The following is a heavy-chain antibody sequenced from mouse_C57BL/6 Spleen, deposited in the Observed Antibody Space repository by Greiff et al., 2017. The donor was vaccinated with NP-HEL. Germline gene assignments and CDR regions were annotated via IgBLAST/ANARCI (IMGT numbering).Heavy chain of an antibody. CDR2: IYPGDGDT. CDR1: GYAFSSYW. J-gene: IGHJ3*01. D-gene: IGHD2-1*01. V-gene: IGHV1-80*01. CDR3: ARSYYGNWFAY. Sequence: VQLQESGAELVKPGASVKISCKASGYAFSSYWMNWVKQRPGKGLEWIGQIYPGDGDTNYNGKFKGKATLTADKSSSTAYMQLSSLTSEDSAVYFCARSYYGNWFAYWGQGTLVTVSA.